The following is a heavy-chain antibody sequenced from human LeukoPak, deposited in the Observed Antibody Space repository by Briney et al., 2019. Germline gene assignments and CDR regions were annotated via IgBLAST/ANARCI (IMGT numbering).Heavy chain of an antibody. CDR1: GFTFSSYA. Sequence: GRSLRLSCAASGFTFSSYAMHWVRQAPGKGLEWVAVISYDGSNKYYADSVKGRFTISRDNSKDTLYLQMNSLRAEDTAVYYCARLLSIAVAGTGFGYWGQGTLVTVSS. D-gene: IGHD6-19*01. CDR3: ARLLSIAVAGTGFGY. V-gene: IGHV3-30-3*01. CDR2: ISYDGSNK. J-gene: IGHJ4*02.